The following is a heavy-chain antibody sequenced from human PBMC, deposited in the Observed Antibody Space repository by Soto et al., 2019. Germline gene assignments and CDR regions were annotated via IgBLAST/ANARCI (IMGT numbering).Heavy chain of an antibody. Sequence: QVQLVQSGAEVKKPGASVKVSCKASGYSFTSYGFNWVRQAPGQGLEWMGWITGYNGNTNYAQNLQGRVTMITDTSTSTAYMELRSLRSDDTAVYYCARDDDGFDIWGQGTMVTVSS. CDR3: ARDDDGFDI. J-gene: IGHJ3*02. CDR1: GYSFTSYG. CDR2: ITGYNGNT. V-gene: IGHV1-18*01.